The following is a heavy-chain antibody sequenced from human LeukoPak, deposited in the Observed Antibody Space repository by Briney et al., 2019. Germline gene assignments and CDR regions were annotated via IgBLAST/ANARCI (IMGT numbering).Heavy chain of an antibody. D-gene: IGHD3-9*01. Sequence: SQTLSLTCAISGDNVSSNSATWNWIRQSPLRGLEWLGRIYYRSKWYDDYAVSVKSRIIINSDTSKNQFSLQLNSVPPEDTAVYFCARGRLGRSLVFDIWGQGTVVTVSS. V-gene: IGHV6-1*01. J-gene: IGHJ3*02. CDR2: IYYRSKWYD. CDR3: ARGRLGRSLVFDI. CDR1: GDNVSSNSAT.